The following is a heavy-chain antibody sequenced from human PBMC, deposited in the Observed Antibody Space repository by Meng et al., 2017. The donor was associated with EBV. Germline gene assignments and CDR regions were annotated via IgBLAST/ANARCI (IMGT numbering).Heavy chain of an antibody. CDR3: ARGLDYFDY. CDR2: ISAYNGNT. J-gene: IGHJ4*02. V-gene: IGHV1-18*01. Sequence: QVQWVQSGAEVRKPGSPVTVSWKASGYTITSYGISWVRQATGQGLEWMGWISAYNGNTNYAQKLQGRVTMTTDTTTSTAYMELRSLRSDDTAVYHCARGLDYFDYWGQGTLVTVSS. CDR1: GYTITSYG.